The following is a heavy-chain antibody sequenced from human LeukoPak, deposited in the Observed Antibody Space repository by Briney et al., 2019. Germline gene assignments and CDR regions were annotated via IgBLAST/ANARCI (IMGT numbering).Heavy chain of an antibody. J-gene: IGHJ4*02. CDR3: ARDTYYYDSSGYWADY. CDR2: IYHSGST. V-gene: IGHV4-38-2*02. Sequence: SETLSLTCTVSGYSISSGYYWGWIRQPPGKGLEWIGSIYHSGSTYYNPSLKSRVTMSVDTSKNQFSLKLSSVTAADTAVYYCARDTYYYDSSGYWADYWGQGTLVTVSS. CDR1: GYSISSGYY. D-gene: IGHD3-22*01.